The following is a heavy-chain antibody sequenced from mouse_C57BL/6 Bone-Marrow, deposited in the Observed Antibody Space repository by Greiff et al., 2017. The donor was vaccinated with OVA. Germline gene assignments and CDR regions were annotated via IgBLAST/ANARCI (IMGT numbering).Heavy chain of an antibody. V-gene: IGHV1-15*01. J-gene: IGHJ4*01. D-gene: IGHD4-1*01. Sequence: VQLQQSGAELVRPGASVTLSCKASGYTFTDYEMHWVKQTPVHGLEWIGAIDPETGGTAYNQKFKGKAILTADKSSSTAYMELRSLTSEDSAVYYCTRWEVPYAMDYWGQGTSVTVSS. CDR3: TRWEVPYAMDY. CDR1: GYTFTDYE. CDR2: IDPETGGT.